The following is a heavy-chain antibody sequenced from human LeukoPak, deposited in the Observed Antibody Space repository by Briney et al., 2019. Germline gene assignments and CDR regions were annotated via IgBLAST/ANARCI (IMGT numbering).Heavy chain of an antibody. CDR2: IYHNGRT. V-gene: IGHV4-59*01. Sequence: SGTLSLTCTVSGGSISSYYWSWIRQPPGKGLDWIGFIYHNGRTDYNPSLKSRVTISADTSKNQFSLRLSSVTAADTAVYYCARVFRAAAVDYWGQGTLVTVSS. CDR3: ARVFRAAAVDY. D-gene: IGHD6-13*01. CDR1: GGSISSYY. J-gene: IGHJ4*02.